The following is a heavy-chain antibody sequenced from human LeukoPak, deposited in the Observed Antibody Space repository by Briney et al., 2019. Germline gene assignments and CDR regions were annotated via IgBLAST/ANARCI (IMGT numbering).Heavy chain of an antibody. Sequence: PSETLSLTCAVSGGSISSGGYSWSWIRQPPGKGLEWIGYVYHSGSTYYNPSLKSRVTISVDTSKNQFSLKLSSVTAADTAVYYCARGGRVVGATPVLDYWGQGTLVTVSS. V-gene: IGHV4-30-2*01. J-gene: IGHJ4*02. CDR3: ARGGRVVGATPVLDY. CDR1: GGSISSGGYS. CDR2: VYHSGST. D-gene: IGHD1-26*01.